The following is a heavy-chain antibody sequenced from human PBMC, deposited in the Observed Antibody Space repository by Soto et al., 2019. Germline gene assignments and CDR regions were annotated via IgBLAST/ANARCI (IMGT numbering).Heavy chain of an antibody. Sequence: SETLSLTCAVSGGSISSGGYSWSWIRQPPGKGLEWIGYIYHSGSTYYNPSLKSRVTISVDRSKNQFSLKLSSVTAADTAVYYCARVVLPPNYGSGSHYTDPSLFYFDYWGQVTLVTVS. CDR3: ARVVLPPNYGSGSHYTDPSLFYFDY. J-gene: IGHJ4*02. CDR2: IYHSGST. V-gene: IGHV4-30-2*01. CDR1: GGSISSGGYS. D-gene: IGHD3-10*01.